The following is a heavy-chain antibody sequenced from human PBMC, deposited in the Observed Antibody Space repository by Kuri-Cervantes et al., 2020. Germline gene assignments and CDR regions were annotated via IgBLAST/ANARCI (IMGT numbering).Heavy chain of an antibody. V-gene: IGHV4-59*12. J-gene: IGHJ5*02. Sequence: SETLSLTCTVSGGSISSYYWSWVRQPPGKGLEWIGYIYYSGSTYYNPSLKSRVSISVDTSKNQFSLKLNSVTAADTAVFYCARRGLGLQNWSDPWGQGTLVTVSS. CDR2: IYYSGST. D-gene: IGHD2-15*01. CDR3: ARRGLGLQNWSDP. CDR1: GGSISSYY.